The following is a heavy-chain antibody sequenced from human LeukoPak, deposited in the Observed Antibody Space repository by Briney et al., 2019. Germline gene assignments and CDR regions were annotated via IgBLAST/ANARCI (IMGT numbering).Heavy chain of an antibody. J-gene: IGHJ4*02. Sequence: PSETLSLTRTVPGGSISSSSYYWGCIRQPPGKGLECIGSIYYSGSTYYNPSLKSRVTISVDTSKNQFSLKLSSVTAADTAVYYCARVDGSSGSGLKGPSFDYWGQGTLVTVSS. CDR2: IYYSGST. CDR3: ARVDGSSGSGLKGPSFDY. D-gene: IGHD3-10*01. V-gene: IGHV4-39*07. CDR1: GGSISSSSYY.